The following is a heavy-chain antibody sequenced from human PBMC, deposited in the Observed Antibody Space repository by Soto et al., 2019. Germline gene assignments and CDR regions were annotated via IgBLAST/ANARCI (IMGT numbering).Heavy chain of an antibody. CDR3: AKSRRYITIFGVVTHAAFDI. Sequence: PGGSLRLSCAASGFTFGSYGMHWVRQAPGKGLEWVAVISYDGSNKYYADSVKGRFTISRDNSKNTLYLQMNSLRAEDTAVYYCAKSRRYITIFGVVTHAAFDIWGQGTMVTVSS. CDR1: GFTFGSYG. V-gene: IGHV3-30*18. CDR2: ISYDGSNK. D-gene: IGHD3-3*01. J-gene: IGHJ3*02.